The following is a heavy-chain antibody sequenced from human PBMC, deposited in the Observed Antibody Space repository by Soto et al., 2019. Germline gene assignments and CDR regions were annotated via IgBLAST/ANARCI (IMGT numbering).Heavy chain of an antibody. CDR3: AKERYDSLGPPVY. CDR1: GYTFTNYG. D-gene: IGHD3-22*01. V-gene: IGHV1-18*04. J-gene: IGHJ4*02. Sequence: QVQLVQSGAEVKKPGASVKVSCKASGYTFTNYGFSWVRQAPGQRPEWMGWISAYNGNTNYAQMLRGRVTMTIDTSTSTAYMELRSLRSDDTAVYYCAKERYDSLGPPVYWGQGTLVTVSS. CDR2: ISAYNGNT.